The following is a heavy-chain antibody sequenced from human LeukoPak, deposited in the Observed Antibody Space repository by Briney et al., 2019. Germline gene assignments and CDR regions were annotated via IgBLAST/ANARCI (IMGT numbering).Heavy chain of an antibody. CDR3: ANRGIYGYFNY. CDR2: MSYSGIT. Sequence: SETLSLTCSVTGGSISDSSFYWGCVRQAPGKGLDWIGSMSYSGITFYNPSLKSRVIISADTSKNQFSLRLTSVTAADTAVYYCANRGIYGYFNYWGQGTLVTVSS. D-gene: IGHD3-10*01. V-gene: IGHV4-39*01. J-gene: IGHJ4*02. CDR1: GGSISDSSFY.